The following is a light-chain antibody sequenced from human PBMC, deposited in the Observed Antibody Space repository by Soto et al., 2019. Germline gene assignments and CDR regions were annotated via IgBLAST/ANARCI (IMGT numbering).Light chain of an antibody. CDR1: QSVSSW. V-gene: IGKV1-5*03. Sequence: EIQMTQSPSTLSASVGDRVTITCRASQSVSSWLAWYQQKPGKAPKPLIYSASSLESGVPPRFSGSGSGTEFTLTISSLQPDDFATYSCQQYNTYSWTFGQGTKLEI. CDR2: SAS. J-gene: IGKJ2*02. CDR3: QQYNTYSWT.